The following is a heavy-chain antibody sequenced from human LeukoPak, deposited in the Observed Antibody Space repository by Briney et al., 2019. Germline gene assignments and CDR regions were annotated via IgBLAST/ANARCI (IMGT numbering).Heavy chain of an antibody. CDR3: ARDPSSVVGANADY. V-gene: IGHV3-21*01. J-gene: IGHJ4*02. D-gene: IGHD1-26*01. Sequence: GGSLRLSCAASGFTFSSYSMNWVRQAPGKGLEWVSSISSSSSYIYYADSVKGRFTISRDNAKNSLYLQMNSLRAEDTAVYYCARDPSSVVGANADYWGQGTLVTVSS. CDR1: GFTFSSYS. CDR2: ISSSSSYI.